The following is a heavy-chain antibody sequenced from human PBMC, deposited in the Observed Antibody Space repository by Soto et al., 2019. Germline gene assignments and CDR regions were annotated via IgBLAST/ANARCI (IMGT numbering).Heavy chain of an antibody. CDR1: GYNFATHW. J-gene: IGHJ6*02. D-gene: IGHD5-12*01. CDR2: IFPGDAET. V-gene: IGHV5-51*01. CDR3: ATPGGFGMDV. Sequence: GESLKISCQGSGYNFATHWIGWVRHKAGKGLEWRGIIFPGDAETRYSPSFQGHITISADKSISIAYLRWSSLKASDTGMYYCATPGGFGMDVWGQGTTVTVSS.